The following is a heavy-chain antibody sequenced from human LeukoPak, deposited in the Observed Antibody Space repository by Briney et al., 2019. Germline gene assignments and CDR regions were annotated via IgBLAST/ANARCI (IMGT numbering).Heavy chain of an antibody. J-gene: IGHJ6*02. V-gene: IGHV4-30-4*01. Sequence: SETLSLTCTVSGGSISSGDYYWSWIRQPPGKGLKWIGYTYYSGSTYYNPSLKSRATISVDTSKNQFSLKLTSVTAADTAVYYCASTGGPYYYYGMDVWGQGTTVTVSS. CDR1: GGSISSGDYY. CDR2: TYYSGST. CDR3: ASTGGPYYYYGMDV. D-gene: IGHD2-8*02.